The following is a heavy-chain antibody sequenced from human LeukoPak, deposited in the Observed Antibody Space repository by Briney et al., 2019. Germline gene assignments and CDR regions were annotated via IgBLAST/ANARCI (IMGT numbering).Heavy chain of an antibody. Sequence: GASVKVSCTASGYRFSNFGITWVRQAPGQGLEWMGWTSPYDDNPEYAEKFQGRVTMTTDTSTSTAYMELRSLRPDDTAMYYCAKVDPPIVAGARGDAFEIWGQGTLVTVSS. CDR3: AKVDPPIVAGARGDAFEI. D-gene: IGHD1-26*01. CDR2: TSPYDDNP. V-gene: IGHV1-18*01. J-gene: IGHJ3*02. CDR1: GYRFSNFG.